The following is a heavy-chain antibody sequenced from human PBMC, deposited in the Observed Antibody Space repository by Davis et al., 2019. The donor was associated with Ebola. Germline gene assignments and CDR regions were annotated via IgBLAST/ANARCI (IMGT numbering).Heavy chain of an antibody. CDR3: ARAQPDYYGSGRIINY. Sequence: PGGSLRLSCAASGFTFSSYSMNWVRQAPGKGLEWVSSISSSSSYIYYADSVKGRFTISRDNAKNSLYLQMNSLRAEDTAVYYCARAQPDYYGSGRIINYWGQGTLVTVSS. D-gene: IGHD3-10*01. CDR1: GFTFSSYS. J-gene: IGHJ4*02. CDR2: ISSSSSYI. V-gene: IGHV3-21*01.